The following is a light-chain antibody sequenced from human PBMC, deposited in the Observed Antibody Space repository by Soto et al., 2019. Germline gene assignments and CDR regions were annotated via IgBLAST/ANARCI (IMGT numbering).Light chain of an antibody. J-gene: IGKJ1*01. CDR1: QSVSSSY. CDR2: GAS. V-gene: IGKV3-20*01. Sequence: EIVLTQSSGTLSLSPGERATLTCRASQSVSSSYLGWYQQKLGQAPRLLIYGASSRATGIPDRFSGSGSGTDFTLTISRLEPEDFAVYYCQQYGSSPQTFGQGTKVDIK. CDR3: QQYGSSPQT.